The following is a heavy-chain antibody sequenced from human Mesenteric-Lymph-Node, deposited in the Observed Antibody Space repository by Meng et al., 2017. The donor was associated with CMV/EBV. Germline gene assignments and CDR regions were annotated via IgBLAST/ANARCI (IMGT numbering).Heavy chain of an antibody. J-gene: IGHJ6*02. D-gene: IGHD2-2*01. V-gene: IGHV3-66*02. Sequence: GGSLRLSCAASGFTVSGNYMSWVRQAPGKGLEWVSIIYSAGNTDYADSVKGRFTISRDNSKNTLYLQMNNLRPEDTAMYYCARDLDVCSSASCYRYFYYGLDVWGQGTTVTVSS. CDR2: IYSAGNT. CDR1: GFTVSGNY. CDR3: ARDLDVCSSASCYRYFYYGLDV.